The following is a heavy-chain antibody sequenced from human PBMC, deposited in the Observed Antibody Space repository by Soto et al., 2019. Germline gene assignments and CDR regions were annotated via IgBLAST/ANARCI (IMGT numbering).Heavy chain of an antibody. D-gene: IGHD2-15*01. Sequence: SETLSLTCTVSGGSISSYYWSWIRQPPGKGLEWIGYIYYSGSTNYNPSLKSRVTISVDTSKNQFSLKLSSVTAADTAVYYCARVVKMYCSGGSCYEGFDPWGQGTLVTVSS. CDR1: GGSISSYY. CDR3: ARVVKMYCSGGSCYEGFDP. V-gene: IGHV4-59*01. CDR2: IYYSGST. J-gene: IGHJ5*02.